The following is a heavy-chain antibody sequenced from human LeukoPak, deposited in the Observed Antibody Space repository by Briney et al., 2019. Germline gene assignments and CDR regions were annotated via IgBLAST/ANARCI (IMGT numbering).Heavy chain of an antibody. Sequence: ASVKVSCKASGYTFTGYYMHWVRQAPGQGLEWMGWINPNSGGTNYAQKFQGRVTMTRDTSISTAYMELSRLRSDDTAVYYCARAVQWELLDYYYMDVWGKGTTVTISS. CDR1: GYTFTGYY. V-gene: IGHV1-2*02. CDR2: INPNSGGT. D-gene: IGHD1-26*01. CDR3: ARAVQWELLDYYYMDV. J-gene: IGHJ6*03.